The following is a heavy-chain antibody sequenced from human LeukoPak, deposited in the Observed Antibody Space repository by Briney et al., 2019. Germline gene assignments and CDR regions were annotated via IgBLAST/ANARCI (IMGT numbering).Heavy chain of an antibody. D-gene: IGHD2-15*01. J-gene: IGHJ4*02. CDR2: IFPGDSDT. CDR1: EYSFATYW. V-gene: IGHV5-51*01. Sequence: GESLKISCKGSEYSFATYWIGWVRQMPGQGLEWMGIIFPGDSDTRYSPSFQGQVTISADKSIRTAYLQWSSLKASDTAIYYCASEYCSGGNCYFDYWGQGTLVTVSS. CDR3: ASEYCSGGNCYFDY.